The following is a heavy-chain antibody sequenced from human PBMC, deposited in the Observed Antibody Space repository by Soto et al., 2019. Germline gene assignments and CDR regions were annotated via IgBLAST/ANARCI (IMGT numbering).Heavy chain of an antibody. D-gene: IGHD2-2*01. CDR2: ISSSGSTI. Sequence: SLRLSCAASGFTFSDYYMSWIRQAPGKGLEWVSYISSSGSTIYYADSVKGRFTISRDNAKNSLYLQMNSLRAEDTAVYYCASTQGSYCSSTSCYVYYYYYYMDVWGKGTTVTVSS. V-gene: IGHV3-11*01. J-gene: IGHJ6*03. CDR3: ASTQGSYCSSTSCYVYYYYYYMDV. CDR1: GFTFSDYY.